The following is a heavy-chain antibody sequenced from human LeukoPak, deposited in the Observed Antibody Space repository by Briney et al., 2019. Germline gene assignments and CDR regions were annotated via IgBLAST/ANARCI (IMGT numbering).Heavy chain of an antibody. CDR3: ARDQEGFDY. V-gene: IGHV1-46*01. Sequence: GASVRVSCKASGYTFTSYYMHWVRQAPGQGLEWMGMIYPRDGSTSYAQKFQGRVTVTRDTSTSTVHMGLSGLRSEDTAVYYCARDQEGFDYWGQGTLVTVSS. J-gene: IGHJ4*02. CDR2: IYPRDGST. CDR1: GYTFTSYY.